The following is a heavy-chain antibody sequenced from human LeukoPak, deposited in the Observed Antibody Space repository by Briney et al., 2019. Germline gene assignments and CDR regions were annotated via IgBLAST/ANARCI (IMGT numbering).Heavy chain of an antibody. Sequence: GGSLTLSCAASGVTFSSNWLTWVRQAPGKGLEWVANIKPDGSQIYYVDSVKGRFTISRDNAKNSLFLQMNSLRAEDTAVYYCARDLNWENYWGQGTLVSVSS. J-gene: IGHJ4*02. CDR3: ARDLNWENY. D-gene: IGHD7-27*01. CDR1: GVTFSSNW. V-gene: IGHV3-7*01. CDR2: IKPDGSQI.